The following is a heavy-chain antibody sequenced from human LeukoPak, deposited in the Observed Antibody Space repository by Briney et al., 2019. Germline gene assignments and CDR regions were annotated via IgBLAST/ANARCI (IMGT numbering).Heavy chain of an antibody. J-gene: IGHJ6*03. D-gene: IGHD6-13*01. Sequence: SETLSLTCTVSGGSISSYYWSWIRQPPGKGLEWIGYIYTNGSTNYNPSLKSRVTISVDTSKNQFSLKLSSVTAADTAVYYCARGYSSSWFNYYYYYYMDVWGKGTTVTVSS. CDR3: ARGYSSSWFNYYYYYYMDV. CDR1: GGSISSYY. CDR2: IYTNGST. V-gene: IGHV4-4*09.